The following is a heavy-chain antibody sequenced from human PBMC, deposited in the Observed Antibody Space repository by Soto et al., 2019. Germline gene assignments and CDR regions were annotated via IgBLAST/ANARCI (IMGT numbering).Heavy chain of an antibody. CDR1: GLTFNNYG. CDR2: ISYDGSNK. Sequence: GGSLRLSCAASGLTFNNYGMHWVRQAPGKGLEWVAVISYDGSNKYYADSVKGRFTISRDNFKNTLYLQMDSLRAEDTAVYYCAKDARAVERYYYGMDVWGQGTTVTVSS. V-gene: IGHV3-30*18. CDR3: AKDARAVERYYYGMDV. J-gene: IGHJ6*02.